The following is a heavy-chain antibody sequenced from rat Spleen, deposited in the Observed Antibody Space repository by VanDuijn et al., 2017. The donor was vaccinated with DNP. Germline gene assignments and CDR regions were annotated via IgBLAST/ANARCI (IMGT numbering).Heavy chain of an antibody. CDR3: TTELAGY. V-gene: IGHV5-27*01. Sequence: EVQLVESGGGLVQPGRSLKLSCAASGFTFSNYGMAWVRQAPTKGLEWVASITNSGGSTYYRDSVKGRFTISRDNAKSTLYLQMDSLRSEDTATYYCTTELAGYWGQGVMVTVSS. CDR2: ITNSGGST. CDR1: GFTFSNYG. J-gene: IGHJ2*01.